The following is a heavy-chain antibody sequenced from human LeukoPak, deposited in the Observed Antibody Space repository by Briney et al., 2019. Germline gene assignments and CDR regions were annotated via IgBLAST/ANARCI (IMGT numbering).Heavy chain of an antibody. CDR2: IYYSGST. Sequence: NPSETLSLTCTVSGGSISSSSYYWGWIRQPPGKGLEWIGYIYYSGSTNYNPSLKSRVTISVDTSKNQFSLKLSSVTAADTAVYYCARLYSSGWCVDYWGQGTLVTVSS. D-gene: IGHD6-19*01. J-gene: IGHJ4*02. CDR1: GGSISSSSYY. CDR3: ARLYSSGWCVDY. V-gene: IGHV4-61*05.